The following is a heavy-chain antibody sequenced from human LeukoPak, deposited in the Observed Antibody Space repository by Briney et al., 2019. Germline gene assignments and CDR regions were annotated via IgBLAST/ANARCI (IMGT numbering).Heavy chain of an antibody. CDR3: ARAQYSSSSGYYYYSMDV. D-gene: IGHD6-6*01. V-gene: IGHV1-8*01. CDR2: MNPNSGNT. Sequence: ASVKVSCKASGYTFTSYDINWVRQATGQGLEWMGWMNPNSGNTGYAQKFQGRATMTRNTSISTAYMELSSLRSEDTAVYYCARAQYSSSSGYYYYSMDVWGKGTTVTVSS. J-gene: IGHJ6*03. CDR1: GYTFTSYD.